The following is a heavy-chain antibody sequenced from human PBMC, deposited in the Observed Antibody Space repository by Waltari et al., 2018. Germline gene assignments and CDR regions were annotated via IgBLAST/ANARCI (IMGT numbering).Heavy chain of an antibody. CDR3: AKAPSPAAAGKNYFDY. D-gene: IGHD6-25*01. V-gene: IGHV3-9*01. J-gene: IGHJ4*02. CDR1: GFTFDDYA. Sequence: EVQLVESGGGLVQPGRSLRLSCAASGFTFDDYAMHWVRQAPGKGLEWVPGISWNSGSIGYADSVKGRFTISRDNAKNSLYLQMNSLRAEDTALYYCAKAPSPAAAGKNYFDYWGQGTLVTVSS. CDR2: ISWNSGSI.